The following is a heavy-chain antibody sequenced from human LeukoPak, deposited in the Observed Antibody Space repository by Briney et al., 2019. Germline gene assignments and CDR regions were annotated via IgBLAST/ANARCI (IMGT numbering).Heavy chain of an antibody. J-gene: IGHJ4*02. Sequence: GGSLRLSCVFPGFTFSSYAMSWVRQAPGKGLEWVSCLSGSGGSTYYADSVKGRSTISRENSKNTLYLQMNSLRVEDTAVYYCAKDPPTGYSFAYWGQGTLVTVSS. CDR1: GFTFSSYA. CDR2: LSGSGGST. D-gene: IGHD5-18*01. CDR3: AKDPPTGYSFAY. V-gene: IGHV3-23*01.